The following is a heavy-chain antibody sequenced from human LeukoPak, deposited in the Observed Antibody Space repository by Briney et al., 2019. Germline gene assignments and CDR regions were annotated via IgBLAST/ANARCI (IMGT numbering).Heavy chain of an antibody. J-gene: IGHJ4*02. CDR3: AREGFSYGARGLDY. CDR1: GGTFSSYA. CDR2: IIPILGIA. Sequence: ASVKVSCKASGGTFSSYAISWVRQAPGQGLEWMGRIIPILGIANYAQKFQGRVTITADKSTSTAYMELSSLRSEDTAVYYCAREGFSYGARGLDYWGRGTLVTVSS. D-gene: IGHD5-18*01. V-gene: IGHV1-69*04.